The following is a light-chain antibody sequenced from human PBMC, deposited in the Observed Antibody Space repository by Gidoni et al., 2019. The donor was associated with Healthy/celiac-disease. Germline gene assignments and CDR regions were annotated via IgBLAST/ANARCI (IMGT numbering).Light chain of an antibody. CDR2: GAS. V-gene: IGKV3-15*01. J-gene: IGKJ1*01. CDR1: QSVSSN. Sequence: ELVMTQSPATLSVSPGERATLSCRASQSVSSNLAWYQQKPGQAPRLLIYGASTRASGIPARFSGSGSGKEFTLTISSLQAEDFAVYYCQQYNNWLGTFGQGTKVEIK. CDR3: QQYNNWLGT.